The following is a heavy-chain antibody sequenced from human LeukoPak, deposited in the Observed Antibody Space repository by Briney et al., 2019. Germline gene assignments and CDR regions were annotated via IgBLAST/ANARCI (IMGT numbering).Heavy chain of an antibody. CDR1: GVYFRGLY. Sequence: ASETVSLTCSVYGVYFRGLYWRCLRPPTGKALEWNGEINHSGSTNYNPSLKSRVTISLDTSKNQFSLKLSSVTAADTAVYYCARGGIGIAARAALRWFDPWGQGTLLTVSS. J-gene: IGHJ5*02. CDR3: ARGGIGIAARAALRWFDP. D-gene: IGHD6-6*01. CDR2: INHSGST. V-gene: IGHV4-34*01.